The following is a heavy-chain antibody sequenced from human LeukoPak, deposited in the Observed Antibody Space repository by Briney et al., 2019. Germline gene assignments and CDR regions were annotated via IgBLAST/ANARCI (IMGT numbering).Heavy chain of an antibody. V-gene: IGHV5-10-1*01. CDR1: GYSFTSYW. D-gene: IGHD2-15*01. Sequence: GESLKISCKGSGYSFTSYWISWVRQMPGKGLEWMGRIDPSDSYTNYSPFFQGHVTISADKSISTAYLQWSSLKASDTAMYYCARLGVVVAAFDYWGQGTLVTVSS. CDR3: ARLGVVVAAFDY. CDR2: IDPSDSYT. J-gene: IGHJ4*02.